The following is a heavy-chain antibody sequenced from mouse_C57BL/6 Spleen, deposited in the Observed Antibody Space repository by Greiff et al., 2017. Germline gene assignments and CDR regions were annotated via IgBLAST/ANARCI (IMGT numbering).Heavy chain of an antibody. J-gene: IGHJ4*01. CDR2: ISSGSSTN. D-gene: IGHD1-1*01. V-gene: IGHV5-17*01. CDR1: GFTFSDYG. Sequence: EVQVVESGGGLVKPGGSLKLSCAASGFTFSDYGMHWVRQAPEKGLEWVAYISSGSSTNYYADTVKGRFTISRDNAKNTLFLQMTSLRSEDTAMYYCARAGGYGSPYAMDYWGQGTSVTVSS. CDR3: ARAGGYGSPYAMDY.